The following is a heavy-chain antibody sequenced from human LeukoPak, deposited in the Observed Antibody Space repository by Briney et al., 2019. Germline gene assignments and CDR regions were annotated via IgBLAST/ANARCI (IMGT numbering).Heavy chain of an antibody. CDR2: ISGSGGNT. Sequence: GGSLRLSCAASGFTFSSYAMSWVRQAPGKGLEWVSGISGSGGNTNDADSVKGRFTISRDNPKNTLFLQMNSLRAEDTAVYYCAKAAYCGVDCYRYYSDYWGQGTLVTVSS. CDR3: AKAAYCGVDCYRYYSDY. V-gene: IGHV3-23*01. CDR1: GFTFSSYA. J-gene: IGHJ4*02. D-gene: IGHD2-21*02.